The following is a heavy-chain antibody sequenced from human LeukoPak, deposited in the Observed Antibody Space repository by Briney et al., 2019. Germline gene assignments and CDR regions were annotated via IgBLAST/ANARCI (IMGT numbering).Heavy chain of an antibody. V-gene: IGHV3-7*03. CDR3: ARNNGMDV. CDR1: GFTFSNYA. Sequence: PGGSLRLSCAASGFTFSNYAMTWVRQVPGRGPEWVANVNRDGSETYYLDSVKGRFTISKDNAKNSLYLQMSSLRAEDTALYHCARNNGMDVWGQGTTVIVSS. CDR2: VNRDGSET. J-gene: IGHJ6*02.